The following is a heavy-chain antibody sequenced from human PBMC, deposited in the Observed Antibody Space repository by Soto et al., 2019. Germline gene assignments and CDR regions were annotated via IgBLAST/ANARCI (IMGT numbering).Heavy chain of an antibody. D-gene: IGHD3-22*01. CDR3: ARDLGYGSSGEPH. CDR2: LIPILGIA. Sequence: QVQLVQSGAEVKKPGSSVKVSCKASVGTFSIYTISWVRQAPGQGREWMGRLIPILGIANYAQKFQGRVKITADKPTSTAYMELSSLRSEDTAVYYCARDLGYGSSGEPHWGQGPMVTVSS. J-gene: IGHJ4*02. CDR1: VGTFSIYT. V-gene: IGHV1-69*08.